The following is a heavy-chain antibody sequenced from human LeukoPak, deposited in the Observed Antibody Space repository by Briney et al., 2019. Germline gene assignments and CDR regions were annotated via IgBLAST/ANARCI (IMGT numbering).Heavy chain of an antibody. V-gene: IGHV3-66*01. CDR2: IYSGGST. Sequence: GGSLRLSCAASGFTVSSNYMSWVRQAPGKGLEWVSVIYSGGSTYYADSVKGRFTISRDNSKNTLYPQMNSLRAEDTAVYYCARDSSSGRAGMDVWGQGTTVTVSS. J-gene: IGHJ6*02. D-gene: IGHD6-6*01. CDR3: ARDSSSGRAGMDV. CDR1: GFTVSSNY.